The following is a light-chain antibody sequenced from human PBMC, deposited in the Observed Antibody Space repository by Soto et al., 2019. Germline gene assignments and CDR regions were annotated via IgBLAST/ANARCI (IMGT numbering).Light chain of an antibody. CDR3: QQGYNSPIT. V-gene: IGKV1-39*01. CDR1: QNINRY. CDR2: SAS. Sequence: QMTQSPSSLSASVGDRVAITCRTSQNINRYLNWYQQKPGKAPKLLIYSASSLQSGVPSRFSGSGSGTDFTLTITRLEPEDFASYYCQQGYNSPITFGQGTRLEIK. J-gene: IGKJ5*01.